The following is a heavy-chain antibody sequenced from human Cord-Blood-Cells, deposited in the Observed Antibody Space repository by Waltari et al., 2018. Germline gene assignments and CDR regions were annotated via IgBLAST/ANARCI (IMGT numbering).Heavy chain of an antibody. D-gene: IGHD6-13*01. V-gene: IGHV3-21*01. CDR3: ARDGDWDSSSFDAFDI. J-gene: IGHJ3*02. CDR1: GFTFSSYS. Sequence: EVQLVESGGGLVKPGGSLRLSCAASGFTFSSYSMNWVRPAPGKGLELVSSISSSSSYIYYADSVKGRFTISRDNAKNSLYLQMNSLRAEDTAVYYCARDGDWDSSSFDAFDIWGQGTMVTVSS. CDR2: ISSSSSYI.